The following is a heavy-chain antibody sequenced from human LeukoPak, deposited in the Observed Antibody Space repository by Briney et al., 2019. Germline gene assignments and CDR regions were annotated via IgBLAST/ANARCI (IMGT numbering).Heavy chain of an antibody. CDR3: ARGFNNYLLAAFDP. CDR1: GYTFASYD. J-gene: IGHJ5*02. CDR2: MNPNSGNT. Sequence: GASVKVSCKASGYTFASYDINWVRQATGQGLEWMGWMNPNSGNTGFAQKFQGRVTMTRNTSISTAYMELSSLRSEDTAVYYCARGFNNYLLAAFDPWGQGTLVTVSS. D-gene: IGHD2/OR15-2a*01. V-gene: IGHV1-8*01.